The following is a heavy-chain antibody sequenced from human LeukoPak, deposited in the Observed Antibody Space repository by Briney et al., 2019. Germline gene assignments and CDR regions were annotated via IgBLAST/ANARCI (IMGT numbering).Heavy chain of an antibody. J-gene: IGHJ4*02. V-gene: IGHV4-30-4*08. CDR1: GGSISSGDYY. CDR2: IYYSGST. CDR3: ARKEQLADYFDY. D-gene: IGHD6-6*01. Sequence: SQTLSLTCTVSGGSISSGDYYWSWIRQPPGKGLEWIGYIYYSGSTYYNPSLKSRVTISVDTSKNQFSLKLSSVTAADTAVYYCARKEQLADYFDYWGQGTLVTVSS.